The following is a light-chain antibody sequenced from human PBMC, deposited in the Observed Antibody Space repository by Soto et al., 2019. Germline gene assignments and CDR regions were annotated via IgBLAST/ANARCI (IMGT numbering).Light chain of an antibody. V-gene: IGKV3-15*01. Sequence: ETAMTQSPATLSVSPGERATLSCRASQSVTINIAWYQQKPGQAPRLLIHGASTRATDVPARFSGSGSGTEFTLTISSLQTEDFAVSYCQQYNNWPYTFGQGTTLDIK. CDR2: GAS. CDR1: QSVTIN. CDR3: QQYNNWPYT. J-gene: IGKJ2*01.